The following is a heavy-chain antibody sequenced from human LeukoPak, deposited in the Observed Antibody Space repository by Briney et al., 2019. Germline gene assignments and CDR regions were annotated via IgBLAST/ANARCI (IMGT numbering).Heavy chain of an antibody. Sequence: PGGSLRLSCAASGFTFSSYGMHWVRQAPGKGLEWVAFIRYDGGNKYYADSVKGRFTISRDNSKNTLYLQMNSLRTGDTAVYYCAKALGKYQLLYGFMDVWGKGTTVTVSS. CDR2: IRYDGGNK. D-gene: IGHD2-2*02. V-gene: IGHV3-30*02. J-gene: IGHJ6*03. CDR3: AKALGKYQLLYGFMDV. CDR1: GFTFSSYG.